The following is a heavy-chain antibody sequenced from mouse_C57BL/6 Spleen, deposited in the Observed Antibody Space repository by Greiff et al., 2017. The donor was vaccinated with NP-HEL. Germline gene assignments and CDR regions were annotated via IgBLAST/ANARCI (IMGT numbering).Heavy chain of an antibody. D-gene: IGHD2-12*01. CDR2: IWTGGGT. V-gene: IGHV2-9-1*01. CDR1: GFSLTSYA. CDR3: ARNEGNSPASDMDY. J-gene: IGHJ4*01. Sequence: VQLVESGPGLVAPSQSLSITCTVSGFSLTSYAISWVRQPPGKGLEWLGVIWTGGGTNYNSALKSRLSISKDNSKSQVFLKMNSLQTEDTARYYCARNEGNSPASDMDYWGQGTSVTVSS.